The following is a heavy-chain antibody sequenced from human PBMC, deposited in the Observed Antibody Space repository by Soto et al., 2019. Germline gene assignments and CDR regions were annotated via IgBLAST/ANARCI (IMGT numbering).Heavy chain of an antibody. J-gene: IGHJ6*02. CDR3: ARDGYARGWAVGVYYYYGMDV. CDR1: GYTFTGYY. Sequence: GASVKVSCKASGYTFTGYYMHWVRQAPGQGLEWMGWINPNSGGTNYAQKFQGWVTMTRDTSISTAYMELSRLRSDDTAVYYCARDGYARGWAVGVYYYYGMDVWGQGTTVTVSS. V-gene: IGHV1-2*04. D-gene: IGHD2-8*01. CDR2: INPNSGGT.